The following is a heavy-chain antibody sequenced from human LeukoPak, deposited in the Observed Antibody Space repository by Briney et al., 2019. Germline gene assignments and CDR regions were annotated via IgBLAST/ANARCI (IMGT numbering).Heavy chain of an antibody. D-gene: IGHD3-22*01. V-gene: IGHV3-23*01. CDR1: GSTFSSYA. CDR3: ATEGEYYYDSSGYYYDY. Sequence: PGGSLRLSCAASGSTFSSYAMSWVRQAPGKGLEWVSAISGSGGSTYYADSVKGRFTISRDNSKNTLYLQMNSLRAEDTAVYYCATEGEYYYDSSGYYYDYWGQGTLVTVSS. J-gene: IGHJ4*02. CDR2: ISGSGGST.